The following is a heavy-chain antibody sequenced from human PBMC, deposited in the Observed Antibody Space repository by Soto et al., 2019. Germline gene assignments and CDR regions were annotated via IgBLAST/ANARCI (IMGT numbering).Heavy chain of an antibody. CDR3: ASGHREVALDY. CDR1: GFTFSSYA. J-gene: IGHJ4*02. Sequence: QVQLVESGGGVVQPGRSLRLSCAASGFTFSSYAMHWVRQAPGKGLEWVAVISYDGSNKYYADSVKGRFTISRDNSKNTLYLQMNSLRAEDTAVYYCASGHREVALDYWGQGTLVTVPS. CDR2: ISYDGSNK. V-gene: IGHV3-30-3*01. D-gene: IGHD5-12*01.